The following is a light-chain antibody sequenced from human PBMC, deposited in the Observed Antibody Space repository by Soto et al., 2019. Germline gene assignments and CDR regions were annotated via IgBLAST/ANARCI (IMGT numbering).Light chain of an antibody. CDR1: SSDVGGYNY. V-gene: IGLV2-14*01. CDR2: EVS. Sequence: QSALTQPASVSGSPGQSITISCTATSSDVGGYNYVSWYQQHPGNAPKLMIYEVSNRPSGVSDLFSGSKSGNTASLTISVLQAEDEADYYCSSYTDTTVVVFGGGTKLTVL. CDR3: SSYTDTTVVV. J-gene: IGLJ2*01.